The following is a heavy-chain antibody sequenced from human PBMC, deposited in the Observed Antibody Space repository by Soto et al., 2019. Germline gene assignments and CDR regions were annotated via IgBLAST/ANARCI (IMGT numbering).Heavy chain of an antibody. CDR1: EFTFSNYA. V-gene: IGHV3-23*01. Sequence: EVELLQSGGGLVQPGGSLTLSCVASEFTFSNYAMTWVRQAPGQGLEWVSTINVNGKSTDYADSVKGRFTMSRDDSKKTLYLQMSSLRADDTAVYYCAKDHWDDVGYKDVWGKGATVTVSS. CDR3: AKDHWDDVGYKDV. J-gene: IGHJ6*03. D-gene: IGHD1-1*01. CDR2: INVNGKST.